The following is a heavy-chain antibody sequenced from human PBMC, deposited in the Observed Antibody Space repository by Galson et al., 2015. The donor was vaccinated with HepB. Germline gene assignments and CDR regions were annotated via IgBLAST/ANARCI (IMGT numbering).Heavy chain of an antibody. CDR2: IRSKAYGGTT. Sequence: SLRLSCAASGFTFGDYAMSWFRQAPGKGLEWVGFIRSKAYGGTTEYAASVKGRFTISRDDSKSIAYLQMNSLKTEDTAVYYCTRDGAFITIFGVVPTYYFDYWGQGTLVTVSS. D-gene: IGHD3-3*01. V-gene: IGHV3-49*03. CDR3: TRDGAFITIFGVVPTYYFDY. J-gene: IGHJ4*02. CDR1: GFTFGDYA.